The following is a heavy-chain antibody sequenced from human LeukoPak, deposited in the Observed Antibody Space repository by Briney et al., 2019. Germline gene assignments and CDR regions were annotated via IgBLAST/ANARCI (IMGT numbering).Heavy chain of an antibody. Sequence: GGSLRLSCAASGFPFSTYSMHWVRQAPGKGLEWVAVISSDGSSENYADSVEGRFTISRDNSKNTLYLQMNTLRAEDTAVYYCAKAPENYDIGDAFDIWGQGTMVTVSS. CDR2: ISSDGSSE. V-gene: IGHV3-30*18. D-gene: IGHD3-22*01. CDR3: AKAPENYDIGDAFDI. CDR1: GFPFSTYS. J-gene: IGHJ3*02.